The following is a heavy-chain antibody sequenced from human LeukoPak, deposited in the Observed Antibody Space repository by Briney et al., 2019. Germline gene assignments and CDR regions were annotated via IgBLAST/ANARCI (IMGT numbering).Heavy chain of an antibody. CDR1: GGSISSGSYY. CDR3: ATSSYDSSGYYYLKTNACDI. Sequence: SETLSLTCTVSGGSISSGSYYWSWIRQPAGKGLEWIGRIYTSGSTNYNPSLKSRVTISVDTSKNQFSLKLSSVTAADTAVYYCATSSYDSSGYYYLKTNACDIWGQGTMVTVSS. D-gene: IGHD3-22*01. V-gene: IGHV4-61*02. CDR2: IYTSGST. J-gene: IGHJ3*02.